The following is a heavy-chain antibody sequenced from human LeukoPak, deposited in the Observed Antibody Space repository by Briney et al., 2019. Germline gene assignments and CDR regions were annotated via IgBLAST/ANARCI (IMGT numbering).Heavy chain of an antibody. CDR2: ISYDESNK. Sequence: PGGSLRLSCAASGFTFNTYTIHWVRQAPGKGLEWVAVISYDESNKYYADSVKGRFTISRDNSKNTLYLQMNSLRAEDTAVYYCAKWGYYYDRSGYSDTVDYWGQGTLVTVSS. D-gene: IGHD3-22*01. V-gene: IGHV3-30-3*02. J-gene: IGHJ4*02. CDR3: AKWGYYYDRSGYSDTVDY. CDR1: GFTFNTYT.